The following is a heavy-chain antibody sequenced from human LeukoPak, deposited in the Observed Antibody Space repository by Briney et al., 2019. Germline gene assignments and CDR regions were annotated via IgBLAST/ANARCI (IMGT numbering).Heavy chain of an antibody. Sequence: GGSLRLSCVGSGLTFRNYWMYWVRQGPGKGLVWISRISRDGSRTNYADSVKGRFTISRDNAKNTLYLQTNSLRAEDTAVYYCVTYNWEYETDYWGQGTLVTVSS. CDR3: VTYNWEYETDY. V-gene: IGHV3-74*01. J-gene: IGHJ4*02. CDR1: GLTFRNYW. D-gene: IGHD1-20*01. CDR2: ISRDGSRT.